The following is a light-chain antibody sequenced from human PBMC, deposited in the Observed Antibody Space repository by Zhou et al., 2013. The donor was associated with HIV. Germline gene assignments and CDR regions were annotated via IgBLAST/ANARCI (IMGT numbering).Light chain of an antibody. CDR3: QQYNNWPRT. Sequence: EIVMTQSPATLSVSPGGGATLSCRASQSLNSNLAWYQQKPGQSPTLLIYDASTRATGLSARFSGVGSGTQFTLTISNVQSADFAVYYCQQYNNWPRTFGQGTKVEMK. V-gene: IGKV3-15*01. CDR2: DAS. J-gene: IGKJ1*01. CDR1: QSLNSN.